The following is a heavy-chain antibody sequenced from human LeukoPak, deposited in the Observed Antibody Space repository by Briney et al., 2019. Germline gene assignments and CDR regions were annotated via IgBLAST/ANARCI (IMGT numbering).Heavy chain of an antibody. CDR3: AKLQTAVVPAATLGFDS. Sequence: PGGSLRLSCAASGFTFSSYAMSWVRQAPGKGLEWVSAMSDSGDTTYYADSVKGRFTISRDNTKNTFHLQMNSLRAEDTAIYYCAKLQTAVVPAATLGFDSWGQGTLVTVSS. V-gene: IGHV3-23*01. CDR1: GFTFSSYA. D-gene: IGHD2-2*01. J-gene: IGHJ4*02. CDR2: MSDSGDTT.